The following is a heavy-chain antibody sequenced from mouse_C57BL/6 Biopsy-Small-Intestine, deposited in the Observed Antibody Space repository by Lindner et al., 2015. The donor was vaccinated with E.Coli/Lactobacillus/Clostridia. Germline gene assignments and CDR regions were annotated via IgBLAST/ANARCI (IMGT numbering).Heavy chain of an antibody. CDR1: GYTFTNYD. CDR2: TNPKSGKT. Sequence: SVKVSCKASGYTFTNYDINWVRQATGQGLEWMGWTNPKSGKTGYAQKFQGRVTMTRDTSITTAYMDLSGLTSEDTAVYYCARGAYYDFWSGSRNFDPLDVWGQGTLVTVAS. V-gene: IGHV1-84*02. D-gene: IGHD2-4*01. CDR3: ARGAYYDFWSGSRNFDPLDV. J-gene: IGHJ3*01.